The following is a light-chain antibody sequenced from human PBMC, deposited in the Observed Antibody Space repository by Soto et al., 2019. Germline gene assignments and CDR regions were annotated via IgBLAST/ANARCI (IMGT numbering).Light chain of an antibody. CDR2: GTS. Sequence: EVVLTQSPGTLSLSPGERATLYCRASQSVGSGYLAWFQQKAGQTPRLLIFGTSHRPTYIPDRFSASGSGTDFTLTISRVETEDFAVYYCQHYGTSPPDTFGQGTRLEIK. CDR3: QHYGTSPPDT. V-gene: IGKV3-20*01. CDR1: QSVGSGY. J-gene: IGKJ2*01.